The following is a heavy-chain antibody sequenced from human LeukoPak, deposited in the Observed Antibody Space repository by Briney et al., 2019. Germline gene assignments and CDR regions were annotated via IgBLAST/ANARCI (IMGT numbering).Heavy chain of an antibody. V-gene: IGHV4-61*02. D-gene: IGHD5-24*01. CDR2: IYTSGST. CDR1: GGSISSGSYY. CDR3: ARATRDGYNFYFDY. Sequence: PSETLSPTCTVSGGSISSGSYYWSWIRQPAGKGLEWIGRIYTSGSTNYNPSLKSRVTISVDTSKNQFSLKLSSVTAADTAVYYCARATRDGYNFYFDYWGQGTLVTVSS. J-gene: IGHJ4*02.